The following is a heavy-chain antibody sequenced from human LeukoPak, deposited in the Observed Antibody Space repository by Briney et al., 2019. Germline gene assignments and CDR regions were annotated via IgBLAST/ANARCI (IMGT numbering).Heavy chain of an antibody. Sequence: GGSQRLSCAASGFTFSSYAMSWVRQAPGKGLEWVSAISGSGGSTYYADSVKGRFTISRDNSKNTLYLQMNSLRAEDTAVYYCAKGDCSSNSCYDPFDYWGQGTLLTVSS. V-gene: IGHV3-23*01. CDR2: ISGSGGST. CDR3: AKGDCSSNSCYDPFDY. J-gene: IGHJ4*02. CDR1: GFTFSSYA. D-gene: IGHD2-2*01.